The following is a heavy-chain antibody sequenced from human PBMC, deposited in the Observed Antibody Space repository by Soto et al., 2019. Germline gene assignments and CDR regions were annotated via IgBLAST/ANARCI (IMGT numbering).Heavy chain of an antibody. V-gene: IGHV3-64D*06. D-gene: IGHD3-22*01. J-gene: IGHJ4*02. Sequence: GGSLRLSCAASGFSFSSYAMHWVRQAPGKGLEYVSAISSNGGSTYYADSVKGRFTISRDNSKNTLYLQMSSLRAEDTAVYYCVKDLIYDSSGYYLDYWGQGTLVTVS. CDR2: ISSNGGST. CDR1: GFSFSSYA. CDR3: VKDLIYDSSGYYLDY.